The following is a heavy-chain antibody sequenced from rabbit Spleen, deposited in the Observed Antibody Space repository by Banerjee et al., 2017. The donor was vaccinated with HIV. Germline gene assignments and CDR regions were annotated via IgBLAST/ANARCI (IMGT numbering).Heavy chain of an antibody. CDR3: ARDTATSFSTYGMDL. Sequence: VESGGGLVKPGASLTLTCTVSGFSFNSGYDMCWVRQAPGKGLEWIACTVGGRSTFTYYASWAKGRFTISKDSSTTVTLQMTSLTAADTATYFCARDTATSFSTYGMDLWGQGTLVTVS. V-gene: IGHV1S40*01. D-gene: IGHD1-1*01. CDR1: GFSFNSGYD. J-gene: IGHJ6*01. CDR2: TVGGRSTFT.